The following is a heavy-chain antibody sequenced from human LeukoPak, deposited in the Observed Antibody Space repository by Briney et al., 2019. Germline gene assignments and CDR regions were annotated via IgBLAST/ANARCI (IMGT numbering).Heavy chain of an antibody. V-gene: IGHV3-30-3*01. CDR2: ISYDGSNI. CDR3: ARQGQGEDGSGWFVFDY. Sequence: GGSLRLSCAASGFTFSSYVMHWVRQAPGKGLEWVAVISYDGSNIYYADSVKGRFTISRDNSKNTLYLQMNSLRAEDTAVYYCARQGQGEDGSGWFVFDYWGQGTLVTVSS. CDR1: GFTFSSYV. D-gene: IGHD6-19*01. J-gene: IGHJ4*02.